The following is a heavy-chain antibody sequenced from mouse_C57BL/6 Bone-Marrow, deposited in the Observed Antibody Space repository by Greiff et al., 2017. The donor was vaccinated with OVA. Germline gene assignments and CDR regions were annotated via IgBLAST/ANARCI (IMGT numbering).Heavy chain of an antibody. CDR1: GYTFTDYY. J-gene: IGHJ4*01. V-gene: IGHV1-26*01. CDR2: INPNNGGT. CDR3: ARSVDAMDY. Sequence: VQLQQSGPELVKPGASVKISCKASGYTFTDYYMNWVKQSHGKSLEWIGDINPNNGGTSYNQKFKGKATLTVDKSSSTAYMELRSLTSEDSAVYYGARSVDAMDYWGQGTSVTVSS. D-gene: IGHD1-1*02.